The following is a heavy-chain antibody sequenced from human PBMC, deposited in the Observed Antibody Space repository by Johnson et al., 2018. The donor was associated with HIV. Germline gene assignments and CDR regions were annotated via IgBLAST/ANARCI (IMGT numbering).Heavy chain of an antibody. Sequence: MQLVESGGGLVQPGGSLRLSCGVSGFTFSRYWMSWVRQAPGKGLEWVANIKQDGSEKYYVDSVNGRFTISRDNAKNSLYLQMYSLRADDTAVYYCARAKVNWTQGDAFDVWGQGTMVTVAS. J-gene: IGHJ3*01. CDR3: ARAKVNWTQGDAFDV. D-gene: IGHD1-1*01. CDR2: IKQDGSEK. V-gene: IGHV3-7*03. CDR1: GFTFSRYW.